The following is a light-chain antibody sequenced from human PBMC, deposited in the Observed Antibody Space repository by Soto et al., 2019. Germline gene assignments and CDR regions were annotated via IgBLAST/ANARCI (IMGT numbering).Light chain of an antibody. J-gene: IGLJ2*01. CDR3: CSYAGSVV. CDR1: RSDVGDYNY. CDR2: NVS. Sequence: QSALTQPRSVSGSPGQSVTISCTGTRSDVGDYNYVSWYQQHPGKAPKLMIYNVSKRPSGVPDRFSGSKSGNTASLTISGLQAEDEADYYCCSYAGSVVFGGGTKLTVL. V-gene: IGLV2-11*01.